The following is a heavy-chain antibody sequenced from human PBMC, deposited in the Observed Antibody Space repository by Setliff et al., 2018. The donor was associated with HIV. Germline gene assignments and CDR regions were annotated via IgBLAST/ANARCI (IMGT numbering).Heavy chain of an antibody. CDR2: IYTGGST. CDR3: ATLDHSGGNFLAY. V-gene: IGHV4-4*09. Sequence: PSETLSLTCTVSGGSISTFYWSWIRQPPGKGLEWIGYIYTGGSTNYNPSLKSRITISLDTSKEQFSLELSSATAADTAVYYCATLDHSGGNFLAYWGQGSLVTVSS. D-gene: IGHD2-21*02. CDR1: GGSISTFY. J-gene: IGHJ4*02.